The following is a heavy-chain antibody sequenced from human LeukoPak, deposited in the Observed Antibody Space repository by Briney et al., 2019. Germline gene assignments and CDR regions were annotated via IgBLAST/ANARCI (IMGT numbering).Heavy chain of an antibody. J-gene: IGHJ4*02. CDR3: ASRVRYFYYILSSYGNYFDQ. V-gene: IGHV4-4*07. Sequence: SETLSLTCTVSGGSISSYYWSWIRQPAGKGLEWIGRIYTSGSTNYNPSLKSRVTMSLDASKNQFSLKLRSVTAADTALYYCASRVRYFYYILSSYGNYFDQWGQGTLVIVSS. D-gene: IGHD3-9*01. CDR2: IYTSGST. CDR1: GGSISSYY.